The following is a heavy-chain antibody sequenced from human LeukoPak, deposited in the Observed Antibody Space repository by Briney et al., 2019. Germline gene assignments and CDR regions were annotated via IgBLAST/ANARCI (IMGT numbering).Heavy chain of an antibody. CDR1: GGSISSSSYY. J-gene: IGHJ5*02. CDR2: IHYSGST. D-gene: IGHD3-3*01. CDR3: ARRITIFGVVIMGVDWFDP. Sequence: SETLSLTCTVSGGSISSSSYYWGWIRQPPGKGLEWIGSIHYSGSTYYNPSLKSRVTISVDTSKNQFSLKLSSVTAADTAVYYCARRITIFGVVIMGVDWFDPWGQGTLVTVSS. V-gene: IGHV4-39*01.